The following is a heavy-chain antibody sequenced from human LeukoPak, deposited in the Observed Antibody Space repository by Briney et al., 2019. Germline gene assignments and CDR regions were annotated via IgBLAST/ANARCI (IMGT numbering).Heavy chain of an antibody. CDR2: ISAYNGNT. V-gene: IGHV1-18*01. J-gene: IGHJ4*02. D-gene: IGHD6-19*01. Sequence: GASVTVSCKASGYSFTSYGISWVRQAPGQGLEWMGWISAYNGNTNYAQKLQGRVTMTTDTSTSTAYMELRSLRSDDTAVYYCATAVAGIPYFDYWGQGTLVTVSS. CDR3: ATAVAGIPYFDY. CDR1: GYSFTSYG.